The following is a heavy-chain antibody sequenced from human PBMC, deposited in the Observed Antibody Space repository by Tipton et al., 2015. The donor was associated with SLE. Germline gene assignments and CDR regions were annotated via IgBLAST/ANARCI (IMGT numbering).Heavy chain of an antibody. V-gene: IGHV3-23*01. D-gene: IGHD2-21*02. CDR1: GFTFSSYA. CDR2: ISGSGGST. CDR3: AKGVDTAVYFYGMNV. J-gene: IGHJ6*02. Sequence: SLRLSCAASGFTFSSYAMNWVRQAPGKGLEWVSSISGSGGSTYYGDSVKGRFTISRDNSKNTLYLQMKSLRAEETAIYYCAKGVDTAVYFYGMNVWGQGTTVTVSS.